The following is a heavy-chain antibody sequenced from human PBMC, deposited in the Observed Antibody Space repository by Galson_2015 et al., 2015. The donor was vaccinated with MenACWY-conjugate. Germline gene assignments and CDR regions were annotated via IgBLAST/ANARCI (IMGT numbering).Heavy chain of an antibody. CDR2: IKKDSSEI. D-gene: IGHD5-18*01. CDR1: EFAFSTYW. Sequence: ALRLCGAGSEFAFSTYWMTWGRQAPGKGLEWVANIKKDSSEIHYVDSVKGRFTISRDNAKNSLYLQMNSLRAEDTAVYYCARENTYNYAYAVDYWGQGTLVTVSS. V-gene: IGHV3-7*03. J-gene: IGHJ4*02. CDR3: ARENTYNYAYAVDY.